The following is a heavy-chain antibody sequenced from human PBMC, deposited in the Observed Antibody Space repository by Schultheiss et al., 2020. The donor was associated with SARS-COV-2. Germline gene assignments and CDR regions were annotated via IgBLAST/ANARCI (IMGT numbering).Heavy chain of an antibody. V-gene: IGHV4-39*01. CDR1: GGSISSSSYY. D-gene: IGHD2-2*02. J-gene: IGHJ6*03. Sequence: SQTLSLTCTVSGGSISSSSYYWGWIRQPPGKGLEWIGEINHSGSTNYNPSLKSRVTISVDTSKNQFSLKLSSVTAADTAVYYCARQGYCSSTSCYTAYYYYYMDVWGKGTTVTVSS. CDR3: ARQGYCSSTSCYTAYYYYYMDV. CDR2: INHSGST.